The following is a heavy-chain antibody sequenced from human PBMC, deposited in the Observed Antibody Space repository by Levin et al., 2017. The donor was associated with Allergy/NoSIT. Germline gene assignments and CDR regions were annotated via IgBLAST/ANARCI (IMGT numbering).Heavy chain of an antibody. J-gene: IGHJ4*02. CDR3: ATEYYGSYNY. D-gene: IGHD1-26*01. CDR2: IKSKAAGGTT. V-gene: IGHV3-15*01. CDR1: GFTFSVAW. Sequence: ETLSLTCAGSGFTFSVAWMSWVRQAPGKGLEWVGRIKSKAAGGTTDYAAPVKGRFTISRDDSETTLYLQMNSLKTEDTAVYYCATEYYGSYNYWGQGALVTVSS.